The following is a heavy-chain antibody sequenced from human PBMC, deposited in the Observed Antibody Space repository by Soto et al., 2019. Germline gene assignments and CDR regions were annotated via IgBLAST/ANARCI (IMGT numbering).Heavy chain of an antibody. Sequence: GGSLRLSCAASGFTFSSYTMYWIRQAPGKGLEWVSSVSVSGDKTFYADSVRGRVTISRDNSKNTLYLQMDSLRAEDTAIYYCAKDAHIDKIWGRARGQGTLVTVSS. CDR2: VSVSGDKT. CDR3: AKDAHIDKIWGRA. V-gene: IGHV3-23*01. CDR1: GFTFSSYT. J-gene: IGHJ4*01. D-gene: IGHD3-16*01.